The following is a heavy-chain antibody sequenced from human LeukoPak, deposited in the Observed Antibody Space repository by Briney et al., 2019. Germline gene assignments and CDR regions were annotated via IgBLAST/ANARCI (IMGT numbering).Heavy chain of an antibody. J-gene: IGHJ6*03. CDR1: GFTFSSYG. V-gene: IGHV3-30*18. Sequence: GGSLRLSCAASGFTFSSYGMHWVRQAPGKGLEWVAVISYDGSNKYYADSVKGRFTISRDNSKNTLYLQMNSLRAEDTAVYYCAKDGGSRYYDFWSGLGQTTDYYYYYMDVWGKGTTVTVSS. CDR3: AKDGGSRYYDFWSGLGQTTDYYYYYMDV. CDR2: ISYDGSNK. D-gene: IGHD3-3*01.